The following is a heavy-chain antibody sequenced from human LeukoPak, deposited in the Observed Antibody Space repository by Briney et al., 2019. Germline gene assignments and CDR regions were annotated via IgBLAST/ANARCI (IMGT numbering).Heavy chain of an antibody. CDR3: ARGRIFYYYGSGTYDY. V-gene: IGHV4-39*01. CDR1: GGSISSSSYY. CDR2: IYYSGST. D-gene: IGHD3-10*01. J-gene: IGHJ4*02. Sequence: SETLSLTCTVSGGSISSSSYYWGWIRQPPGKGLEWIGSIYYSGSTYYNPSLESRVTISVDTSKNQFSLKLSSVTAADTAVYYCARGRIFYYYGSGTYDYWGQGTLVTVSS.